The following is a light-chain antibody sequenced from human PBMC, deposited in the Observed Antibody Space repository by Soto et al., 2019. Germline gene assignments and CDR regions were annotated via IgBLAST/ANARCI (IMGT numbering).Light chain of an antibody. V-gene: IGKV3-15*01. J-gene: IGKJ1*01. CDR1: QSVSSN. CDR3: QQYNNWRT. Sequence: EIVMTQSPATLSVSPGERATLSCRASQSVSSNLAWYQQKPGQAPRLLIYCASTRATGIPARFSGSGSGTEFTLTISSLQSEDFAVYYCQQYNNWRTFGQGTKVDIK. CDR2: CAS.